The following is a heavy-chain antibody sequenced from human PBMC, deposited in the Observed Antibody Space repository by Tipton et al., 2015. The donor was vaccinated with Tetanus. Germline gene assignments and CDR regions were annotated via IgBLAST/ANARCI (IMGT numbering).Heavy chain of an antibody. J-gene: IGHJ3*02. D-gene: IGHD4-17*01. Sequence: SLRLSCAASGFTVSSNYMSWVRQAPGKGLEWVSVIYSGGSTYYADSLKGRFTISRDKSKNTLYLQMNSLRAEDTAVYYCARVGVRYYGAKGAFDIWGQGTMVTVSS. CDR1: GFTVSSNY. V-gene: IGHV3-53*01. CDR3: ARVGVRYYGAKGAFDI. CDR2: IYSGGST.